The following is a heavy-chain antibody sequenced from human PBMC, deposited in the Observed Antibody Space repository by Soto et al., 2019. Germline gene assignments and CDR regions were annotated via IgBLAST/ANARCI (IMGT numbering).Heavy chain of an antibody. V-gene: IGHV4-59*01. D-gene: IGHD3-22*01. CDR1: GGSISSYY. CDR2: IYYSGST. CDR3: ARDSKDYYDSSGYYSDAFDI. Sequence: SETLSLTCTVSGGSISSYYWSWIRQPPGKGLEWIGYIYYSGSTNYNPSLKSRVTISVDTSKNQFSLKLSSVTAADTAVYYCARDSKDYYDSSGYYSDAFDIWGQGTMVTVSS. J-gene: IGHJ3*02.